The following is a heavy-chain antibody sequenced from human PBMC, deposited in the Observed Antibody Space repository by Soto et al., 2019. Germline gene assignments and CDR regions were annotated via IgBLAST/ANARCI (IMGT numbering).Heavy chain of an antibody. V-gene: IGHV3-74*01. CDR2: VNSDGTTT. CDR1: GFTFDYYW. CDR3: ARGARGGFDL. Sequence: EVQLVESGGGLVQPGESLRLSCAASGFTFDYYWMHWVRQAPGKGLVWVSRVNSDGTTTTDTDAVKGRFTISRDNARNTVALQMSSLRAEDTAIYYCARGARGGFDLWGHGTVVTVSS. D-gene: IGHD3-10*01. J-gene: IGHJ3*01.